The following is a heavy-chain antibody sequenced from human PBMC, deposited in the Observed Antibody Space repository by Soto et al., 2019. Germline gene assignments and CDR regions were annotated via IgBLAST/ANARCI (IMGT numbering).Heavy chain of an antibody. D-gene: IGHD6-13*01. CDR3: AKDLGSSWYRNWFDP. Sequence: PGGSLRLSCAASGFTFDDYAMDWVRQAPGKGLEWVSGISWNSGSIGYADSVKGRFTISRDNAKNSLYLQMNSLRAEDTALYYCAKDLGSSWYRNWFDPWGQGTLVTVSS. CDR2: ISWNSGSI. V-gene: IGHV3-9*01. CDR1: GFTFDDYA. J-gene: IGHJ5*02.